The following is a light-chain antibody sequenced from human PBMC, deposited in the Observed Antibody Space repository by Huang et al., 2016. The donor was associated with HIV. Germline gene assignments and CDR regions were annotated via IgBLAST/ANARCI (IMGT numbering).Light chain of an antibody. CDR2: GLS. Sequence: EIVMTQSPATLSVSPGERVTLSCRASQGLSSQLAWDQQKRCQAPQLLIYGLSTRATDIPARFSGRGSGTDFTLTINSLQSEDFATYYCQQYNDWPLTFGQGTEVEIK. J-gene: IGKJ1*01. CDR3: QQYNDWPLT. V-gene: IGKV3-15*01. CDR1: QGLSSQ.